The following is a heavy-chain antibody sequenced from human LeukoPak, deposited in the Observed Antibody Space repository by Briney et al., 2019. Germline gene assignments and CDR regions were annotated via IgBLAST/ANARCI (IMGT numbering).Heavy chain of an antibody. Sequence: GASVKVSCKASGYTFTSYDINWVRQATGQGLEWMGWMNPNSGNTGYAQKFQGRVTMTRNTSISTAYMELSSLRSEDTAVYYCARGRMLVFGVPIRSVWYFDLWGRGTLVTVSS. J-gene: IGHJ2*01. CDR1: GYTFTSYD. V-gene: IGHV1-8*01. CDR2: MNPNSGNT. CDR3: ARGRMLVFGVPIRSVWYFDL. D-gene: IGHD3-3*01.